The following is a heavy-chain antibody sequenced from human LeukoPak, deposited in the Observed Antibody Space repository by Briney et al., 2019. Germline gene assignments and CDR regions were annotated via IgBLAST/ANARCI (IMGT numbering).Heavy chain of an antibody. V-gene: IGHV3-30*03. D-gene: IGHD2-21*01. Sequence: TGGSLRLSCAASGFMFSDYGMHWVRQAPGKGLEWVAVISNDGSIIYYADSVKGRFTISRDNSKNTLHLQMNSLRPDDTAVYYCAIDGPYCGGITCYFRYFDLWGRGTLVTVSS. J-gene: IGHJ2*01. CDR2: ISNDGSII. CDR3: AIDGPYCGGITCYFRYFDL. CDR1: GFMFSDYG.